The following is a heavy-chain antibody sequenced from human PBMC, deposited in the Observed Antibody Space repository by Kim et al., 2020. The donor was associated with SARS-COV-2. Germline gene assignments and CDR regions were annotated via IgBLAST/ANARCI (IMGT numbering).Heavy chain of an antibody. CDR1: GFTFSSYG. D-gene: IGHD2-8*02. V-gene: IGHV3-30*18. CDR2: ISYDGSNK. CDR3: AKDYSRGTGGNWFDP. Sequence: GGSLRLSCAASGFTFSSYGMHWVRQAPGKGLEWVAVISYDGSNKYYADSVKGRFTISRDNSKNTLYLQMNSLRAEDTAVYYCAKDYSRGTGGNWFDPWG. J-gene: IGHJ5*02.